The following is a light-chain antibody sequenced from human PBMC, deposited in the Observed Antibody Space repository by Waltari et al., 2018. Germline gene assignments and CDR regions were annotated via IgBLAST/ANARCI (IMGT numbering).Light chain of an antibody. V-gene: IGKV3-20*01. CDR1: QSGGRS. J-gene: IGKJ1*01. CDR2: DAS. Sequence: EIVLTQSPGTLSLSPGARATLSCRASQSGGRSLVWYQQKPGQAPRLLIYDASTRATGIPDRFSGSGSGTDFSLTISRLEPEDFAVYFCQNYVRLPATFGQGTKVEIK. CDR3: QNYVRLPAT.